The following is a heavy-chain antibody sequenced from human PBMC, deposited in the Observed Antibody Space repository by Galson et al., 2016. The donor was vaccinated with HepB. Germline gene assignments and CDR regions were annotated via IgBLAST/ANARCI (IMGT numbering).Heavy chain of an antibody. J-gene: IGHJ5*02. Sequence: PALVKPTQTLTLTCTFSGFSLTTSGMCVSWIRQPPGKALEWLARIDWDDEKYYSASLETRLTISKDTSKSQVVLTMTNMDPVDTATYFCARGGFGDLLYFDPWGQGTLVTVSS. CDR1: GFSLTTSGMC. CDR2: IDWDDEK. CDR3: ARGGFGDLLYFDP. V-gene: IGHV2-70*11. D-gene: IGHD3-10*01.